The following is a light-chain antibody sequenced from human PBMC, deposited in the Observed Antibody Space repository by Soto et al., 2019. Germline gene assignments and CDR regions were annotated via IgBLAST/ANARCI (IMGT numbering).Light chain of an antibody. V-gene: IGKV3-15*01. CDR1: QSVSSN. Sequence: EIVMTQSPATLSVSPGERATLSCRASQSVSSNLAWYQQKPGQAPRLLIYGASTRATGIPARFSGSGSGTEFTFPISSLQSEDFAVYYCQQYNNWPPLTFGGGTKVEIK. CDR2: GAS. J-gene: IGKJ4*01. CDR3: QQYNNWPPLT.